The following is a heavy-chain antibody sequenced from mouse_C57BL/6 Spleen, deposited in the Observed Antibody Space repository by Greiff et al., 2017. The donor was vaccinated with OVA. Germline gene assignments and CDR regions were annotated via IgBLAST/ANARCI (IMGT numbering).Heavy chain of an antibody. D-gene: IGHD2-1*01. CDR1: GFSFNTYA. Sequence: GGGLVQPKGSLTLSCAASGFSFNTYAMNWVRQAPGKGLEWVARIRSKSNNYATYYADSVKDRFTISRDDSESMLYLQMNNLKTEDTAMYYCVRQNGNWFAYWGQGTLVTVSA. CDR3: VRQNGNWFAY. V-gene: IGHV10-1*01. J-gene: IGHJ3*01. CDR2: IRSKSNNYAT.